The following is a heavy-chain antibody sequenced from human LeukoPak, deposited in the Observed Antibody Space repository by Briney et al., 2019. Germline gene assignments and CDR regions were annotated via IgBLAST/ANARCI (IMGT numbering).Heavy chain of an antibody. CDR2: TYYRSTWYN. CDR1: GDSVSSNSAA. Sequence: SQTLSLTCAISGDSVSSNSAAWNWIRQSPSRGLEWLGRTYYRSTWYNDYAVSVRGRITVNPDTSKNQFSLHLNSVTPEDAAVYYCARRLTQYDCFDPWGQGILVTVSS. J-gene: IGHJ5*02. D-gene: IGHD2-2*01. CDR3: ARRLTQYDCFDP. V-gene: IGHV6-1*01.